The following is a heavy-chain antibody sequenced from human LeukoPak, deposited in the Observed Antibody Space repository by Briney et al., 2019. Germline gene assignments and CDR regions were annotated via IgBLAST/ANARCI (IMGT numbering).Heavy chain of an antibody. Sequence: ASVKVSCKASGYTFTGYYMHWVRQAPGQGLEWMGWINPNSGGTNYAQKFQGRVTMTRDTSISTAYMELSRLRSDNTAVYYCARDRRVYYDSSGYSWWSFAYWGQGTLVTVSS. CDR1: GYTFTGYY. CDR2: INPNSGGT. CDR3: ARDRRVYYDSSGYSWWSFAY. V-gene: IGHV1-2*02. D-gene: IGHD3-22*01. J-gene: IGHJ4*02.